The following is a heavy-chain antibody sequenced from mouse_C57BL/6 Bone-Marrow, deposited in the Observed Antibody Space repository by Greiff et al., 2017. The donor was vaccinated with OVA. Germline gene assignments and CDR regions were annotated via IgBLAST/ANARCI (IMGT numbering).Heavy chain of an antibody. D-gene: IGHD1-1*01. CDR2: IYPGNSDT. Sequence: EVQLQQSGTVLARPGASVKMSCKTSGYTFTSYWMHWVKQRPGQGLEWIGAIYPGNSDTSYNQKFKGKAKLTAVTSASTAYMELSSLTNEDSAVYYCTRCPYTVEYFDVWGTGTTVTVSS. V-gene: IGHV1-5*01. CDR3: TRCPYTVEYFDV. J-gene: IGHJ1*03. CDR1: GYTFTSYW.